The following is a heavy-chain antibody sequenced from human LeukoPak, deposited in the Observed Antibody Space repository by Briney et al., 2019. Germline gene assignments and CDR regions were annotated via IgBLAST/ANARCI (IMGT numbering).Heavy chain of an antibody. J-gene: IGHJ4*02. Sequence: SETLSLTCTVSGGSISSYYWSWIRQPPGKGLEWIGYIYYSGSTNYNPSLKSRVTISVDPSKNQFSLKLSSVTAADTAVYYCARASDYGGNFDYWGQGTLVTVSS. CDR3: ARASDYGGNFDY. V-gene: IGHV4-59*01. D-gene: IGHD4-23*01. CDR2: IYYSGST. CDR1: GGSISSYY.